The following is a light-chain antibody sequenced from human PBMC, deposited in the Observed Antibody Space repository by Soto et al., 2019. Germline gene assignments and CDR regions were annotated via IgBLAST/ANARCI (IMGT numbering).Light chain of an antibody. CDR3: SSYAGNTKGV. CDR1: SSDVGGYDY. CDR2: EVS. J-gene: IGLJ1*01. Sequence: QSVLTQPPSASGSPGQSVTISCTGTSSDVGGYDYVSWYQQHPGKAPKLMIFEVSKRPSGVPDHFSGSKSGNTASLTVSGLQAEDEADYYCSSYAGNTKGVFGTGTKVTVL. V-gene: IGLV2-8*01.